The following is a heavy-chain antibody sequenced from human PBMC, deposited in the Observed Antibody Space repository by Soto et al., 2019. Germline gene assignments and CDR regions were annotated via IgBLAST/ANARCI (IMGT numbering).Heavy chain of an antibody. CDR2: TYYRSKWYN. Sequence: SPTLSLTCAISGDSVSSNSAAWNWIRQSPSRGLEWLGRTYYRSKWYNDYAVSVKSRITINPDTSKNQFSLQLNSVTPEDTAVYYCARGKAHPGYSSSWYWVDSYYCMDVWCPGTTVTVS. J-gene: IGHJ6*02. V-gene: IGHV6-1*01. D-gene: IGHD6-13*01. CDR3: ARGKAHPGYSSSWYWVDSYYCMDV. CDR1: GDSVSSNSAA.